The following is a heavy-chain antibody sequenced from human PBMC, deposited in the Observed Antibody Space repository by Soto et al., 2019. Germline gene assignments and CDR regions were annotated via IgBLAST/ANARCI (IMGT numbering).Heavy chain of an antibody. Sequence: GGSLRLSCAASGFTFSASAMHWVRQASGKGLEWVGRIRSKFNNYATEYAASVKGRFTMSRDDSKNTAYLQLNSLKTQDTAVYYCTRRAYSSGWNFEYGGQETVVTVSS. V-gene: IGHV3-73*01. CDR1: GFTFSASA. CDR3: TRRAYSSGWNFEY. CDR2: IRSKFNNYAT. J-gene: IGHJ4*02. D-gene: IGHD6-25*01.